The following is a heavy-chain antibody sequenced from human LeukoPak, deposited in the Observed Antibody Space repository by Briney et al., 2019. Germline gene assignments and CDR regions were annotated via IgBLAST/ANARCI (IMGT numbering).Heavy chain of an antibody. D-gene: IGHD6-13*01. CDR1: GFTFTNYW. CDR2: ISTSGGTT. Sequence: PGGSLRLSCATSGFTFTNYWMNWVRQAPGKGLEWVSVISTSGGTTFYADSVKGRFTISRDNSKNTLYLQMNSLRAEDTALYYCAKSRGSSRREWDFDYWGQGSLVTVSS. CDR3: AKSRGSSRREWDFDY. J-gene: IGHJ4*02. V-gene: IGHV3-23*01.